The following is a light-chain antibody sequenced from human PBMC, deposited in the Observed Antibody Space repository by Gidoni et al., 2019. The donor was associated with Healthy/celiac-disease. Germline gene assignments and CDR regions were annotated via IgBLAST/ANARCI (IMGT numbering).Light chain of an antibody. J-gene: IGKJ3*01. CDR3: QSET. CDR2: GAS. Sequence: EIVMTQSPATLSVSPGERATLSCRASQSVSSNLAWYQQKPGQAPRLLIYGASTRATGIPARFSGSGSGTEFTLTISSLQSEDFAVYYFQSETFGPGTKVDIK. V-gene: IGKV3D-15*01. CDR1: QSVSSN.